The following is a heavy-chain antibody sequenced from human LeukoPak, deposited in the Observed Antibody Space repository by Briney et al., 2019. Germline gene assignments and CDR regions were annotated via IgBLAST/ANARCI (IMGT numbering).Heavy chain of an antibody. Sequence: GGSLRLSCAASGFTFSSYAMSWVRQAPGKGLEWVSGISGSGGSTYYADSVKGRFTISRDNSKNTLYLQMNSLRAEDTAVYYCAKDIYGSGSGDFDYWGQGTLVTVSS. CDR2: ISGSGGST. V-gene: IGHV3-23*01. D-gene: IGHD3-10*01. CDR1: GFTFSSYA. J-gene: IGHJ4*02. CDR3: AKDIYGSGSGDFDY.